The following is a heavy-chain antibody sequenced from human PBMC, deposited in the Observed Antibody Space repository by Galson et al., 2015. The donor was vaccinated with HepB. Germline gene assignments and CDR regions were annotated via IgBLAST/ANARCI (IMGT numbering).Heavy chain of an antibody. V-gene: IGHV3-74*01. Sequence: SLRLSCAASGFTFSSYWMHWVRQAPGKGLVWVSRINSDGSSTSYADSVKGRFTISRDNAKNTLYLQMNSLRAEDTAVYYCARVSLSQWLAYYYYYYGMDVWGQGTTVTVSS. CDR1: GFTFSSYW. J-gene: IGHJ6*02. CDR3: ARVSLSQWLAYYYYYYGMDV. CDR2: INSDGSST. D-gene: IGHD6-19*01.